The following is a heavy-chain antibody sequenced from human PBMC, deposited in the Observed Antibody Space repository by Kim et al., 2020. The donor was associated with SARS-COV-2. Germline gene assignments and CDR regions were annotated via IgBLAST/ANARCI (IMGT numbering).Heavy chain of an antibody. J-gene: IGHJ4*02. CDR1: GFTFSSYV. CDR2: ISHDGSVT. D-gene: IGHD2-21*01. Sequence: GGSLRLSCAASGFTFSSYVMHWVRQAPGKGLVWVSRISHDGSVTSYADSVKGRFIVSRDNAKNTLYLQMNSLRAEDTAIYYCTRDVDRGFYDYWGQGT. CDR3: TRDVDRGFYDY. V-gene: IGHV3-74*01.